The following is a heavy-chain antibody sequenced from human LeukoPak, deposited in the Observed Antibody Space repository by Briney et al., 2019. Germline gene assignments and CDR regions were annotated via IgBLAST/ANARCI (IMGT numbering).Heavy chain of an antibody. Sequence: GGSLRLSCAASGFTFSSYGMHWVRQAPGKGLEWVAFIRYDGSNKYYADSVKGRFTISRDNSKNTLYLQMNSLGAEDTAVYYCAKGLNYDFWSGSGAFDIWGQGTMVTVSS. D-gene: IGHD3-3*01. CDR2: IRYDGSNK. J-gene: IGHJ3*02. V-gene: IGHV3-30*02. CDR1: GFTFSSYG. CDR3: AKGLNYDFWSGSGAFDI.